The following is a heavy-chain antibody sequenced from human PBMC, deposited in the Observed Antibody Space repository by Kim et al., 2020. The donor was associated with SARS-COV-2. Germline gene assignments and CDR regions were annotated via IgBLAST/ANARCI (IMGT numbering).Heavy chain of an antibody. CDR3: AKDGAGRYSSGGFDL. V-gene: IGHV1-46*01. CDR2: INPSGGST. Sequence: ASVKVSCKASGYTFTSYYMHWVRQAPGQGLEWMGIINPSGGSTSYAQKFQGRVTMTRDTSTSTVYMELSSLRSEDTAVYYCAKDGAGRYSSGGFDLWGRGTLVTVSS. J-gene: IGHJ2*01. D-gene: IGHD6-19*01. CDR1: GYTFTSYY.